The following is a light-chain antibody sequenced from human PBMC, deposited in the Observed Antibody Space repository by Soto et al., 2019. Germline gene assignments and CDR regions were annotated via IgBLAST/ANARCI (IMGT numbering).Light chain of an antibody. CDR3: QQRSNWPLT. CDR1: QSVSSY. J-gene: IGKJ5*01. Sequence: ELVFTQSPATLSLSPGERATLFCRASQSVSSYFAWYQQKPGQAPNLLIYDASNRATGIPARFSGSGSGTDFTLTISSLEPEDFAVYYCQQRSNWPLTFGQGTRLEIK. CDR2: DAS. V-gene: IGKV3-11*01.